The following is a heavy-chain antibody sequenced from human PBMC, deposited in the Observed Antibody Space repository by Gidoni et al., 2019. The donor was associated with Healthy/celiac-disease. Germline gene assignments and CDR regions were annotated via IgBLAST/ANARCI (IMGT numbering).Heavy chain of an antibody. D-gene: IGHD4-17*01. V-gene: IGHV3-23*01. CDR1: GFTFTRFP. CDR2: ISGSGGST. CDR3: AKGVEMVYDYGDSIIFEY. J-gene: IGHJ4*02. Sequence: EVQLLESGGGLVQPGGSLRLSCAASGFTFTRFPLSWVRQAPGTGLEWVSAISGSGGSTYYADSVKGRFTISRDNSKNTLYLQINSLRAEDTAVYYCAKGVEMVYDYGDSIIFEYWGQGTLVTVSS.